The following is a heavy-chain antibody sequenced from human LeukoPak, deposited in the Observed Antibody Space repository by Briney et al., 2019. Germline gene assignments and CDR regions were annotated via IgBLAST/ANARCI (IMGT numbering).Heavy chain of an antibody. D-gene: IGHD2-2*01. V-gene: IGHV1-69*02. Sequence: EVSCNASGGTFSSYTISWVRQAPGQRRKWMGRIIPILGIANYAQKFQGSVAITADKSTSTSYMELSSLRSEDTAVYYCARQDQEYCSSTSCYPYYYYYYMDVGGKGTRVTVSS. J-gene: IGHJ6*03. CDR1: GGTFSSYT. CDR2: IIPILGIA. CDR3: ARQDQEYCSSTSCYPYYYYYYMDV.